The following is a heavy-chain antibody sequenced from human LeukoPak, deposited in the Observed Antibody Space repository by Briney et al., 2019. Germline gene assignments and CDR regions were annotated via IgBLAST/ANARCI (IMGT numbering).Heavy chain of an antibody. CDR2: ISAYNGNT. J-gene: IGHJ4*02. Sequence: GASVKVSCKASGYPFDNFGLTWVRQAPGQGLEWTGWISAYNGNTHYAQKFRGRLTMTTDTSTTTAYLELRSLKSDDTAVYYCARDRLGGDLTGESLYWGQGTLVTVSS. D-gene: IGHD4-17*01. CDR3: ARDRLGGDLTGESLY. CDR1: GYPFDNFG. V-gene: IGHV1-18*01.